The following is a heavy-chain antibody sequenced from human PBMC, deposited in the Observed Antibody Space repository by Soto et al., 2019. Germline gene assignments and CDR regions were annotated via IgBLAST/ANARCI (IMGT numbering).Heavy chain of an antibody. CDR2: ISYDESTT. D-gene: IGHD3-22*01. Sequence: GSLRLSCAASGFTVSSNYMSWVRQAPGKGLEWVAVISYDESTTFYADSVKGRFTISRDNSKNTLFLQMNSLRPEDTAVYYCSKAMIGSYDSDAFDVWGQGTMVT. J-gene: IGHJ3*01. V-gene: IGHV3-30*18. CDR1: GFTVSSNY. CDR3: SKAMIGSYDSDAFDV.